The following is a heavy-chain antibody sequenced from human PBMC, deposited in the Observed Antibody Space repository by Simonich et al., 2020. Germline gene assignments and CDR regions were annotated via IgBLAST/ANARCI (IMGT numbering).Heavy chain of an antibody. V-gene: IGHV1-2*02. D-gene: IGHD6-13*01. CDR1: GYTFTGYY. CDR2: INPNSGGT. Sequence: QVQLVQSGAEVKKPGASVKVSCKASGYTFTGYYMHWVRQAPGQGLEWMGWINPNSGGTNSEQKFQGRATMTRDTSISTAYMELSRLRSDDTAVYYCARSHIAAAGTGYFQHWGQGTLVTVSS. J-gene: IGHJ1*01. CDR3: ARSHIAAAGTGYFQH.